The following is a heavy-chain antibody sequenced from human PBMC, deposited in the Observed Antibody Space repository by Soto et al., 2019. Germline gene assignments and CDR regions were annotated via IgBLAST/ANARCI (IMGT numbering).Heavy chain of an antibody. CDR2: IFSSDSYA. Sequence: PGESLKISCKGSGYSFSTYSIGWVRQMPGKGLEWMGNIFSSDSYARYSPSFQGQVTISVDRSISTAYLQWSSLKASDTAMYYCTTWRSSSWFDYSGQGTQVTVYS. J-gene: IGHJ4*02. CDR3: TTWRSSSWFDY. D-gene: IGHD6-13*01. CDR1: GYSFSTYS. V-gene: IGHV5-51*01.